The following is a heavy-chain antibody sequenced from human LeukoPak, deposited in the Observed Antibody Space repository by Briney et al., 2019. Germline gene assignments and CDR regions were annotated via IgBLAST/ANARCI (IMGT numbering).Heavy chain of an antibody. CDR3: ARLGPYSSSSDY. V-gene: IGHV5-51*01. CDR2: IHPSDSDT. Sequence: GESLKISCQGSGYXFTDYWVCWVRQMPGEGLEWMGIIHPSDSDTRYRSSFQGQVTITVDTDINTAFLQWSRLEASDTAMYYCARLGPYSSSSDYWGQGTLVTVSS. D-gene: IGHD6-6*01. J-gene: IGHJ4*02. CDR1: GYXFTDYW.